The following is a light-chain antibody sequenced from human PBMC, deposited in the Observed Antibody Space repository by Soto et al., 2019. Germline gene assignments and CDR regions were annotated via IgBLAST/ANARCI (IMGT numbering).Light chain of an antibody. CDR3: EQHRRESWT. CDR2: GAS. CDR1: HRVGSDC. V-gene: IGKV3-20*01. Sequence: VVLPQPPVTVSFSPDERATLSCRARHRVGSDCLAWYQQKPGQAPRILIFGASGRATGIRDGCSGSGSGKSFTLTISRLEPEAFAANYSEQHRRESWTFWQGTKV. J-gene: IGKJ1*01.